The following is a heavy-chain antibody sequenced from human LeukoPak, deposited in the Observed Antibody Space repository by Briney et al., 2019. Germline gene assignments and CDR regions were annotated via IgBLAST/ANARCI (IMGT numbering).Heavy chain of an antibody. J-gene: IGHJ4*02. CDR3: AREYSSSSPYPTRYFDY. Sequence: SGGSLRLSCAASGFTFSSYSMNWVRQAPGKGLEWVSSISSSSSYIYYADSVKGRFTISRDNAKNSLYLQMNSLRAEDTAVHYCAREYSSSSPYPTRYFDYWGQGTLVTVSS. CDR1: GFTFSSYS. D-gene: IGHD6-6*01. CDR2: ISSSSSYI. V-gene: IGHV3-21*01.